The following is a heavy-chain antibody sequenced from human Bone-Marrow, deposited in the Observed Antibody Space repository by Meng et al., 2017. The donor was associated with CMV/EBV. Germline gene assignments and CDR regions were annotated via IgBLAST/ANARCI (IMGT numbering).Heavy chain of an antibody. CDR1: GFIFNTYG. V-gene: IGHV3-30*02. Sequence: GGSLRLSCAASGFIFNTYGIHWVRQAPGKGLEWVAFIRYDGAAKYYPDSVKGRFTVSRDNSKNTLYLQMNSLRAEDTAVYYCARDGTYYDFWSGYYTGILDYWGQGTLVTVSS. CDR2: IRYDGAAK. D-gene: IGHD3-3*01. J-gene: IGHJ4*02. CDR3: ARDGTYYDFWSGYYTGILDY.